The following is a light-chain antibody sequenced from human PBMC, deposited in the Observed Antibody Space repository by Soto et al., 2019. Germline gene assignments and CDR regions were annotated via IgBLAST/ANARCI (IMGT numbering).Light chain of an antibody. V-gene: IGKV1-5*01. J-gene: IGKJ1*01. CDR3: QQYNSFWT. CDR2: DAS. Sequence: DIQMTQSPSTLSASVGDRVTITCRASQRISSWLAWYQQKPGKAPKLLIYDASNLESGVPSRFSGSGSGTEFTLTIRSLQPVDFATYYCQQYNSFWTFGQGTKVDI. CDR1: QRISSW.